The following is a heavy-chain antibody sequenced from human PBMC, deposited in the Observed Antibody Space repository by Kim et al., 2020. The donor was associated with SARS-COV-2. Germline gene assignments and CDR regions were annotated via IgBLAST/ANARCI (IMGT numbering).Heavy chain of an antibody. D-gene: IGHD3-10*01. CDR1: GFTFSSYG. V-gene: IGHV3-30*18. Sequence: GGSLRLSCAASGFTFSSYGMHWVRQAPGKGLEWVAVISYDGSNKYYADSVKGRFTISRDNSKNTLYLQMNSLRAEDTAVYYCAKALLWFGELLTNWFDPWGQGTLVTVSS. CDR3: AKALLWFGELLTNWFDP. J-gene: IGHJ5*02. CDR2: ISYDGSNK.